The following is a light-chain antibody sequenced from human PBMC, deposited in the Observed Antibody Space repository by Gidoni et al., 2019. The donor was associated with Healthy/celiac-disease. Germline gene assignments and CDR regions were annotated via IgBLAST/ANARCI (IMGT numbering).Light chain of an antibody. J-gene: IGKJ4*01. V-gene: IGKV1-33*01. CDR1: QDISNY. CDR2: DAS. Sequence: DIQMTQSPSSLSASVGDRVTITCQESQDISNYLNWYQQNPGKAPKLLIYDASNLETGVPSRFSGSGSGTDFTFTISSLQPEDIATYYCQQYDNLPLTFGGGTKVEIK. CDR3: QQYDNLPLT.